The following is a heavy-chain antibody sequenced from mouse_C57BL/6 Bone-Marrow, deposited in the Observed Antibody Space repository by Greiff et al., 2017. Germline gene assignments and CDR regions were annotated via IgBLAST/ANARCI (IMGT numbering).Heavy chain of an antibody. CDR3: ARTPGLRLDY. CDR2: IDPSDSYT. V-gene: IGHV1-69*01. Sequence: QVQLQQPGAELVMPGASVKLSCKASGYTFTSYWMHWVKQRPGQGLELIGEIDPSDSYTNYNQKFKGKSTLTVDKSSSTAYMQLSSLTSEDSAVYYCARTPGLRLDYWGQGTTLTVSS. J-gene: IGHJ2*01. CDR1: GYTFTSYW. D-gene: IGHD2-4*01.